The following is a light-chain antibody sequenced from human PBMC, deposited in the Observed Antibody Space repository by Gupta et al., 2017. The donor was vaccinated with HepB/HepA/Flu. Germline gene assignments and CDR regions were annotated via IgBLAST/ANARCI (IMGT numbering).Light chain of an antibody. Sequence: DIQMTQSPSTLSASVGDRVTITCRASQSISNWLAWYHQKAGKAPKLLIYKASSLESGVPSRFSGSGSGTEFTLTISSLQPDDFATYYCQQYNSQRTFGQGTKVEIK. CDR3: QQYNSQRT. CDR1: QSISNW. J-gene: IGKJ1*01. CDR2: KAS. V-gene: IGKV1-5*03.